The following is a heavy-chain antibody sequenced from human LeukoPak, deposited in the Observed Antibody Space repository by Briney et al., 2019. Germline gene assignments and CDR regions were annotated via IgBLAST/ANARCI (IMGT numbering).Heavy chain of an antibody. CDR2: MNPNTGDT. J-gene: IGHJ5*02. CDR1: GYTFTTYD. V-gene: IGHV1-8*03. Sequence: GASVKVSCKASGYTFTTYDINWVRQATGQGLEWMGWMNPNTGDTGYAQKFQGRVTLTRNTSISTAYMELSSLRSEDTAVYYCARSRRITVFGVPKGGWFDRWGQGTLVTVSS. CDR3: ARSRRITVFGVPKGGWFDR. D-gene: IGHD3-3*01.